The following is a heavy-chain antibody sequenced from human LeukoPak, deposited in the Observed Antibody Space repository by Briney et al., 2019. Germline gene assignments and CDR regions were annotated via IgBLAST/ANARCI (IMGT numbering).Heavy chain of an antibody. CDR2: INSSGSSI. CDR1: GFTFSDYY. CDR3: ARDLTGPGDS. J-gene: IGHJ4*02. Sequence: GGSLRLSCAAPGFTFSDYYMSWIRQAPGEGLEWVSYINSSGSSIFYADSVKGRFTISRDNTKNSLYLQMNSLRAEDTAVYYCARDLTGPGDSWGQGTLVTVSS. V-gene: IGHV3-11*04. D-gene: IGHD1-14*01.